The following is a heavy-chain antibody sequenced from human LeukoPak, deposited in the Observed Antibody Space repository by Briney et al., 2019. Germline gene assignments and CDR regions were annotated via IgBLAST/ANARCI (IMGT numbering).Heavy chain of an antibody. CDR1: GFTFSNYA. CDR3: ASGTLGNLDY. J-gene: IGHJ4*02. Sequence: GGSLRLSCAASGFTFSNYAMNWVRQAPGKGLEWVSSISSSSNYIYYADSVKGRFTISRDNAKNSLYLQMNSLRAEDTAVYYCASGTLGNLDYWGQGTLVTVSS. D-gene: IGHD3-16*01. V-gene: IGHV3-21*01. CDR2: ISSSSNYI.